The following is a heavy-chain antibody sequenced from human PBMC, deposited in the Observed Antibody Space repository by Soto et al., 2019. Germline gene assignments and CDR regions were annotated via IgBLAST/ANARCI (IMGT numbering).Heavy chain of an antibody. CDR3: ARGARLIAARSYYYYYGMDV. Sequence: QVQLVESGGGVVQPGRSLRLSCAASGFTFSSYGMHWVRQAPGKGLEWVAVIWYDGSNKYYADSVKGRFTISRDNSKNALYLKKNSLRAEDTAVYYCARGARLIAARSYYYYYGMDVWGQGTTVTVSS. CDR2: IWYDGSNK. V-gene: IGHV3-33*01. D-gene: IGHD6-6*01. CDR1: GFTFSSYG. J-gene: IGHJ6*02.